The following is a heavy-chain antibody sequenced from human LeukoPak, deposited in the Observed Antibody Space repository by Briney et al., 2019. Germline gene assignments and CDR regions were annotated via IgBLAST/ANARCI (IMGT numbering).Heavy chain of an antibody. D-gene: IGHD6-13*01. CDR3: ASSEQQLETIKGDAFDI. V-gene: IGHV4-31*03. Sequence: PSETLSLTCTVSGGSIGSGGYYWSWIRQHPGKGLEWIGYIYYSGSTYYNPSLKSRVTISVDTSKNQFSLKLSSVTAADTAVYYCASSEQQLETIKGDAFDIWGQGTMVTVSS. CDR2: IYYSGST. CDR1: GGSIGSGGYY. J-gene: IGHJ3*02.